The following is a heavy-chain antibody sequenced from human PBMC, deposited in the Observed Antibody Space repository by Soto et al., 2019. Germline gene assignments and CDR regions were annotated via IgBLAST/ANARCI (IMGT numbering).Heavy chain of an antibody. Sequence: QVKLQESGPGLVKPSQSLSLTCTASGGSISRGGYYWSWIRQHPGKGLEWIGYIYHSGSTYYSAPLRSRITISLATSKNQHSLQLSSVTAADTALYYCARNYDYDSGKSDAFDIWGQGTMVTVSS. J-gene: IGHJ3*02. D-gene: IGHD3-22*01. V-gene: IGHV4-31*03. CDR1: GGSISRGGYY. CDR2: IYHSGST. CDR3: ARNYDYDSGKSDAFDI.